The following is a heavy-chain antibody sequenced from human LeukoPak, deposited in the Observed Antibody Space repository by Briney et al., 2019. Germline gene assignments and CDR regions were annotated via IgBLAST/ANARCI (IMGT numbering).Heavy chain of an antibody. V-gene: IGHV3-20*04. CDR1: GFTFDDYG. D-gene: IGHD4-23*01. CDR3: ARDLSDYGGNSWSFDY. CDR2: INWNGGST. Sequence: GGSLRLSCAASGFTFDDYGMSWVRHAPGKGLEWVSGINWNGGSTGYADSVKGRFTISRDNAKNSLYLQMNSLRAEDTALYYCARDLSDYGGNSWSFDYWGQGTLVTVSS. J-gene: IGHJ4*02.